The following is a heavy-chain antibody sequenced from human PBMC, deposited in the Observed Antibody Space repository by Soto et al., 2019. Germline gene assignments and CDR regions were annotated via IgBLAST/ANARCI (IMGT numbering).Heavy chain of an antibody. CDR3: AKGTGYSSSWYVGWFDP. CDR2: ISGSGGST. J-gene: IGHJ5*02. V-gene: IGHV3-23*01. CDR1: VFTFISYA. D-gene: IGHD6-13*01. Sequence: PGWSLRLACASSVFTFISYAMSWVRQAPGKGLEWVSAISGSGGSTYYADSVKGRFTISRDNSKNTLYLQMNSLRAEDTAVYYCAKGTGYSSSWYVGWFDPWGQGTLVTVSS.